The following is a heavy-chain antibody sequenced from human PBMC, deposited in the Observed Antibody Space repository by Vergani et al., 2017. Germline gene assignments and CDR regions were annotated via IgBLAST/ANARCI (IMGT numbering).Heavy chain of an antibody. V-gene: IGHV3-13*01. Sequence: VQLVESGGGLVQPGGSLRLSCAASGFTFSSYDMHWVRQATGKGLEWVSAIGTAGDTYYPGSVKGRFTISRENAKNSWYLQMNSLRAGDTAVYYCARGNYDFWSGYSAPYYYYYYMDVWGKGTTVTVSS. CDR1: GFTFSSYD. J-gene: IGHJ6*03. D-gene: IGHD3-3*01. CDR2: IGTAGDT. CDR3: ARGNYDFWSGYSAPYYYYYYMDV.